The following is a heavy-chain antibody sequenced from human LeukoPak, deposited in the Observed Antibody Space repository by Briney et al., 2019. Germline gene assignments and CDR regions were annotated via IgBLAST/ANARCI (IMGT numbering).Heavy chain of an antibody. V-gene: IGHV1-46*01. CDR3: ARAPRNWGFDY. J-gene: IGHJ4*02. D-gene: IGHD7-27*01. CDR2: IYPRDGST. Sequence: ASVKVSCKASGYTFTSNYIHWVRQAPGQGLEWMGMIYPRDGSTSYAQKFQGRVTVTRDTSTSTVHMELSGLRSEDTAVYYCARAPRNWGFDYGARKPWSPSTQ. CDR1: GYTFTSNY.